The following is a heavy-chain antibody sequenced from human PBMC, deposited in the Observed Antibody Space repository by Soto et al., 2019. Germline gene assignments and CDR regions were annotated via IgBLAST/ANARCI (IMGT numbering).Heavy chain of an antibody. J-gene: IGHJ4*02. V-gene: IGHV4-39*01. Sequence: PSETLSLTCTVSYGSISVSNVFWGWVRQPPGKGPEWIGNIDYSGTAYFNPSLGTRVTFPVDTSKNQFSLTLYSVTAADTAVYYCARTTGRHLDFWGQGSLVTVSS. CDR1: YGSISVSNVF. CDR2: IDYSGTA. D-gene: IGHD4-4*01. CDR3: ARTTGRHLDF.